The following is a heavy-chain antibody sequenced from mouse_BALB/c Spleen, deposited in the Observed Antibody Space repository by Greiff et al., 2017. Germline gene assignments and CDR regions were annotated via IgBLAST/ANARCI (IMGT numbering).Heavy chain of an antibody. CDR2: IYPGDGST. V-gene: IGHV1S56*01. J-gene: IGHJ4*01. CDR3: ASITTDAMDY. CDR1: GYTFTSYY. Sequence: VQLQQSGPELVKPGASVKMSCKASGYTFTSYYIHWVKQRPGQGLEWIGWIYPGDGSTKYNEKFKGKTTLTADKSSSTAYMLLSSLTSEDSAIYFCASITTDAMDYWGQGTSVTVSS. D-gene: IGHD1-2*01.